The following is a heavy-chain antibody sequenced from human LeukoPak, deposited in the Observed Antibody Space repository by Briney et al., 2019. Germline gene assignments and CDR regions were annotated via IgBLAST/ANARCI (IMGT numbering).Heavy chain of an antibody. CDR2: INPSGGST. CDR3: ARDAAGATKGGFDY. CDR1: GYTFTIYY. Sequence: GASVNVSFKASGYTFTIYYMHWVRQAPGQGLEWMGIINPSGGSTSYAQKFQGRVTMTRDTSTSTVYMELSSLRSEDTAVYYCARDAAGATKGGFDYWGQGTLVTVSS. D-gene: IGHD1-26*01. J-gene: IGHJ4*02. V-gene: IGHV1-46*01.